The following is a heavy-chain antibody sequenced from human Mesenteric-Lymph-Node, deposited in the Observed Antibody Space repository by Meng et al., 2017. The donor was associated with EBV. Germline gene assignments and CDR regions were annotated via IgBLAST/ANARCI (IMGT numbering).Heavy chain of an antibody. CDR2: IIPILGTT. Sequence: QGQLVQSGAEVKKPGSSVKVSCKASGGTFSSYAISWVRQAPGQGLEWMGGIIPILGTTNYAQKFRDRVTVTADESTTTAYMELTSLRFDDTAVYYCANHSTRWYVLDSWGQGTLVTVSS. V-gene: IGHV1-69*01. CDR3: ANHSTRWYVLDS. D-gene: IGHD2-2*01. CDR1: GGTFSSYA. J-gene: IGHJ5*01.